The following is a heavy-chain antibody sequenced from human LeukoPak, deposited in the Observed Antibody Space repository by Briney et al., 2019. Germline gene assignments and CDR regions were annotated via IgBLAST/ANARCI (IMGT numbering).Heavy chain of an antibody. D-gene: IGHD2-2*01. V-gene: IGHV3-30*02. CDR1: GFTFSNYG. J-gene: IGHJ1*01. CDR2: IRYDGSNK. CDR3: AKDHIVVPAAMLEYFQH. Sequence: PGGSLRLSCVASGFTFSNYGMHWVRQAPGKGLEWVAFIRYDGSNKYYADSVKGRFTISRDNSKNTLYLQMNSLRAEGTAVYYCAKDHIVVPAAMLEYFQHWGQGTLVTVSS.